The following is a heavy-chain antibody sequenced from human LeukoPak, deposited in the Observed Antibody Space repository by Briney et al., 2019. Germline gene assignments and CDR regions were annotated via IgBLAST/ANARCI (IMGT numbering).Heavy chain of an antibody. J-gene: IGHJ4*02. Sequence: PGGSLRLSCAASGFTFSSYEMNWVRQAPGKGLEWVSYISSSGSTIYYADSVKGRFTISRDNAKNSLYLQMNSLRAEDTAVYYCARDRGNSRWELLGFDYWGQGTLVTVSS. V-gene: IGHV3-48*03. CDR2: ISSSGSTI. CDR3: ARDRGNSRWELLGFDY. D-gene: IGHD1-26*01. CDR1: GFTFSSYE.